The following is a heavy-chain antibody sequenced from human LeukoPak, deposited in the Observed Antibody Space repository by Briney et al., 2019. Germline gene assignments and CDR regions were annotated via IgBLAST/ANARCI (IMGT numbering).Heavy chain of an antibody. J-gene: IGHJ5*02. D-gene: IGHD5-18*01. Sequence: SETLSLTCAVYGGSFSGYYWSWIRQPPGKGLEWIGELNHSGSTNYNPSLKSRVTISVDTSKDQFSLKLYSVTAADTAVYYCARYSYDHRWFDPWGQGTLVSVSS. V-gene: IGHV4-34*01. CDR3: ARYSYDHRWFDP. CDR2: LNHSGST. CDR1: GGSFSGYY.